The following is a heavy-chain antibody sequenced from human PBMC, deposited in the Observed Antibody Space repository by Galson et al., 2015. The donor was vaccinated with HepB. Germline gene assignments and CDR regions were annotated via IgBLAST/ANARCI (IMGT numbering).Heavy chain of an antibody. CDR2: ISYSGST. D-gene: IGHD5-12*01. Sequence: ETLSLTCTVSGGSISSYYWSWIRQPPGKGLEWIGYISYSGSTNYNPSLKSRVATSVDTSRNQFSLKVSSVTAADTAVYYCARAGDYDYSFDYWGQGTLVTVSS. J-gene: IGHJ4*02. CDR1: GGSISSYY. V-gene: IGHV4-59*01. CDR3: ARAGDYDYSFDY.